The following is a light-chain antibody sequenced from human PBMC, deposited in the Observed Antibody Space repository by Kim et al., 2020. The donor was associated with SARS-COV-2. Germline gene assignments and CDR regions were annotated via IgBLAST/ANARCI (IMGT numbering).Light chain of an antibody. CDR2: QDT. CDR1: KLGDKY. J-gene: IGLJ2*01. Sequence: VSPGQTASITCSGDKLGDKYACWYQQKPGQSPVLVIYQDTKRPSGIPERFSGSNSGNTATLTISGTQAMDEADYYCQAWDSSTVLFGGGTQLTVL. V-gene: IGLV3-1*01. CDR3: QAWDSSTVL.